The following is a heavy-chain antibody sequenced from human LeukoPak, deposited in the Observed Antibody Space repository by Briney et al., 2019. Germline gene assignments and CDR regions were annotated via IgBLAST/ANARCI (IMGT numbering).Heavy chain of an antibody. Sequence: GASVKVSCKASGYTFTSSYINWVRQAPGQGLEWVGWVSAYNGRTSYVQNFQGRVTMTTDSSTNTAYMDLTSLTSDDTAVYYCARGGTYYPCIDYWGQGTLVTVSS. V-gene: IGHV1-18*01. CDR3: ARGGTYYPCIDY. CDR1: GYTFTSSY. J-gene: IGHJ4*02. CDR2: VSAYNGRT. D-gene: IGHD1-26*01.